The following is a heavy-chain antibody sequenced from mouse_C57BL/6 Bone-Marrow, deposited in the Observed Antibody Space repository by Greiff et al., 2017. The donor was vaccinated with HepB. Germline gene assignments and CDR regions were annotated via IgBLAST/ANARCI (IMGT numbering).Heavy chain of an antibody. CDR2: INPYNGDT. D-gene: IGHD1-1*01. J-gene: IGHJ3*01. Sequence: EVQLQHSGPELVKPGDSVKISCKASGYSFTGYFMNWVMQSHGKSLEWIGRINPYNGDTFYNQKFKGKATLTVDKSSSTAHMELRSLTSEDSAVYYCARWYYGGFAYWGQGTLVTVSA. CDR1: GYSFTGYF. CDR3: ARWYYGGFAY. V-gene: IGHV1-20*01.